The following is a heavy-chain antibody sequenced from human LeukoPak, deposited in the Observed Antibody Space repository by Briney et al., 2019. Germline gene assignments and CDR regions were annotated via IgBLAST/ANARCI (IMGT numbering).Heavy chain of an antibody. D-gene: IGHD5-18*01. CDR3: ARKGRRGYSHIPYYYYGMTS. CDR2: IIPIFGTA. Sequence: GGSLRLSCAASGGTFSSYAISWVRQAPGQGLEWMGGIIPIFGTANYAQKFQGRVTITADESTSTAYMELSSLRSEDTAVYYCARKGRRGYSHIPYYYYGMTSGAKGPRSPSP. CDR1: GGTFSSYA. V-gene: IGHV1-69*01. J-gene: IGHJ6*02.